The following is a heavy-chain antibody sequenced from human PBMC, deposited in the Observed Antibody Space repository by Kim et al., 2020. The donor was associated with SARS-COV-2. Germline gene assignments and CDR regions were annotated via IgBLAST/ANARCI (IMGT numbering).Heavy chain of an antibody. CDR1: GGSFSGYY. Sequence: SDTLSLTCAVYGGSFSGYYWSWIRQPPGKGLEWIGEINHSGSTNYNPSLTSRVTISVDTSKNQFSLKLSSVTAADTAVYYCARGRYSSSWYDYYGMDVWG. CDR2: INHSGST. CDR3: ARGRYSSSWYDYYGMDV. D-gene: IGHD6-13*01. V-gene: IGHV4-34*01. J-gene: IGHJ6*01.